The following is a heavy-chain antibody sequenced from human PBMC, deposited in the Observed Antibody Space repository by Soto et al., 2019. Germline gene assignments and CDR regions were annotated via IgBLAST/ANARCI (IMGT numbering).Heavy chain of an antibody. CDR1: GYTFTNYA. Sequence: ASVKVSCKASGYTFTNYAIHWVRQGPGQRLEWMGWINAGNGKTKYSQKFQGRVTISRDTSASTAYMELSSLRSEDTAVYYCARDGAVAGNTNFDYWGQGTLVTVSS. J-gene: IGHJ4*02. CDR3: ARDGAVAGNTNFDY. D-gene: IGHD6-19*01. V-gene: IGHV1-3*01. CDR2: INAGNGKT.